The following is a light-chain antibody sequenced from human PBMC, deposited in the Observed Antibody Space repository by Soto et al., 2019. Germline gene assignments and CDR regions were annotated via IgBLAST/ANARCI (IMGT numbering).Light chain of an antibody. V-gene: IGKV2-30*02. Sequence: ISLAITLGRPVHFFSTCNHSVVHSAGIAYFSWFQQRPGRSPKCLIYKVSNRESGAPARFSGSGSGTEFALKISRVQAEDVGTYFCTQEDDCTINFGEGARPEIK. CDR1: HSVVHSAGIAY. CDR3: TQEDDCTIN. J-gene: IGKJ4*01. CDR2: KVS.